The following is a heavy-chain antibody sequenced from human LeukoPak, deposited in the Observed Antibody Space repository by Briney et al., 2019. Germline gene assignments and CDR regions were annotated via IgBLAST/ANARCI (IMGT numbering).Heavy chain of an antibody. V-gene: IGHV3-66*01. J-gene: IGHJ5*02. CDR2: IYSGGST. D-gene: IGHD3-16*01. CDR1: GFIVRSGY. CDR3: ARDFGLHGSS. Sequence: PGGSLRLSCAASGFIVRSGYMSWVRQAPGKGLEWVSVIYSGGSTYYADSVKGRFTISRDNSKNTLYLQMNSLRAEDTAVYYCARDFGLHGSSWGQGTLVTVSS.